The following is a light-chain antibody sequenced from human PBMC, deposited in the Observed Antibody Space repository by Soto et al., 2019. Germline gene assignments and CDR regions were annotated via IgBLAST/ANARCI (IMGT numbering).Light chain of an antibody. Sequence: DIEMTQSPSTLPASVGDTVTITCRAGQTIGSWLAWYQQKLGRAPKLLIYDASTLESGVPSRFSGSGSGTEFTLTITSLQPDDFATYYCQQYSSFATFGQGNKV. CDR1: QTIGSW. J-gene: IGKJ1*01. V-gene: IGKV1-5*01. CDR2: DAS. CDR3: QQYSSFAT.